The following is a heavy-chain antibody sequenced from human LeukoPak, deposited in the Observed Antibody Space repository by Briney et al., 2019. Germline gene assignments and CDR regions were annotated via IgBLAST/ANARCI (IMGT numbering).Heavy chain of an antibody. V-gene: IGHV3-48*02. Sequence: GGSLRLSCAASGFTFSSYWMSWVRQAPGKGLEWISYINSDRYRNTIYYADTVKGRFTISRDNAKSSLYLQLNSLRDEDTAIYYCARDRDYAFDYWGQGTLVTVSS. D-gene: IGHD4-17*01. CDR2: INSDRYRNTI. CDR1: GFTFSSYW. J-gene: IGHJ4*02. CDR3: ARDRDYAFDY.